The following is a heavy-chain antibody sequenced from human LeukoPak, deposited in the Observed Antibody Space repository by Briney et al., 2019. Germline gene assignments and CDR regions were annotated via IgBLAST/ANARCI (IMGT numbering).Heavy chain of an antibody. D-gene: IGHD2-21*02. CDR3: ATQGLTCGGACYDY. CDR1: GYSFSNFP. J-gene: IGHJ4*02. CDR2: INAGNGQT. V-gene: IGHV1-3*03. Sequence: GASVKVSCKASGYSFSNFPIHWVRQAPGQRPEWVGWINAGNGQTRYSQDFQGRVTITRDISANTVYMELNSLTSVDMALYYCATQGLTCGGACYDYWGQGTQVTVSS.